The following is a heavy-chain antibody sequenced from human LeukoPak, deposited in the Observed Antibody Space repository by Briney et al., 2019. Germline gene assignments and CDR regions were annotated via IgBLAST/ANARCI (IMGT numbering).Heavy chain of an antibody. CDR1: GGTFCSYV. Sequence: ASVKVSCKASGGTFCSYVISWVRQAPGQGLEWMGRIIPIFGTAHYAQKFQGRLTITADESTSTVYMEMSSLRSEDTAMYYCAKEGDTALVTGYFDLWGRGTLVTVSS. J-gene: IGHJ2*01. CDR2: IIPIFGTA. CDR3: AKEGDTALVTGYFDL. V-gene: IGHV1-69*13. D-gene: IGHD5-18*01.